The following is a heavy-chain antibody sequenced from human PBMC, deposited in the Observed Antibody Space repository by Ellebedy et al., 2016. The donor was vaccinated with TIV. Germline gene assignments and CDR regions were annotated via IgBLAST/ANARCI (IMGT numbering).Heavy chain of an antibody. J-gene: IGHJ4*02. CDR3: ASAARGSGAYESF. CDR1: GFTFSRFW. CDR2: INQGGSET. D-gene: IGHD5-12*01. V-gene: IGHV3-7*01. Sequence: GESLKISCAASGFTFSRFWMAWVRQAPGKGLEWVATINQGGSETYYVDSVKGRFTISRDNSKNSLYLQMNRLIADDTALYYCASAARGSGAYESFWGQGTLVTVSS.